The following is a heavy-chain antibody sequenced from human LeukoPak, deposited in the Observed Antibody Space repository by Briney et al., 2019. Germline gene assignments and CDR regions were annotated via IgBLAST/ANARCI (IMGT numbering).Heavy chain of an antibody. V-gene: IGHV4-4*07. CDR3: ARGGYGSGSYYNYWFDP. J-gene: IGHJ5*02. CDR2: IYTSGST. Sequence: PSETLSLTCTVSGGSISSYYWSWIRQPAGKGLEWIGRIYTSGSTNYNPSLKSRVTMSVDTSKNQFSLKLSSVTAADTAVYYCARGGYGSGSYYNYWFDPWGQGTLVTVSS. D-gene: IGHD3-10*01. CDR1: GGSISSYY.